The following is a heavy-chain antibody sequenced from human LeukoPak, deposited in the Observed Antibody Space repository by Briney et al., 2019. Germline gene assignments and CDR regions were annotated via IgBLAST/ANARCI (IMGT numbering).Heavy chain of an antibody. D-gene: IGHD1-1*01. J-gene: IGHJ4*02. Sequence: GGSLRLSCAASGFTFSTYSMNWVRQAPGKGLEWVSFISTSSSYIYYADSVKGRFTISRNNSKNSLYLQMNSLRAEDTAVYYCARDQDWNDRGGLDYWGQGTLVIVSS. CDR1: GFTFSTYS. CDR3: ARDQDWNDRGGLDY. CDR2: ISTSSSYI. V-gene: IGHV3-21*01.